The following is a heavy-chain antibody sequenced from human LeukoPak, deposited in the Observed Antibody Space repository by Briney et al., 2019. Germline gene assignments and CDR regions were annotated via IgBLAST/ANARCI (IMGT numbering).Heavy chain of an antibody. J-gene: IGHJ6*02. Sequence: GGSLRLSCAASGFTFSSNAMSWVRQAPGKGLEWVASINHNGNVNYYVDSVKGRFTISRDNAKNSLYLQMNSLRAEDTAVYYCAKDGSATTDPIRNFYYYYGMDVWGQGTTVTVSS. CDR3: AKDGSATTDPIRNFYYYYGMDV. CDR1: GFTFSSNA. V-gene: IGHV3-7*01. CDR2: INHNGNVN. D-gene: IGHD4-17*01.